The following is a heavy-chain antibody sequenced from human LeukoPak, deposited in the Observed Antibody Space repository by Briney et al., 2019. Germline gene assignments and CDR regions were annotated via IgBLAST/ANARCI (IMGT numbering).Heavy chain of an antibody. CDR1: GFTFSSYS. J-gene: IGHJ6*03. Sequence: GGSLRLSCAASGFTFSSYSMNWVRQAPGKGLEWVSSISSSSSYIYYADSVKGRSTISRDNAKNSLYLQMNSLRAEDTAVYYCARGGGNYYYYMDVWGKGTTVTVSS. CDR2: ISSSSSYI. CDR3: ARGGGNYYYYMDV. D-gene: IGHD2-15*01. V-gene: IGHV3-21*01.